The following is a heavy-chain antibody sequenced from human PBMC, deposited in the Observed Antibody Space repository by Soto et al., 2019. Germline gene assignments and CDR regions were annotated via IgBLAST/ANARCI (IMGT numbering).Heavy chain of an antibody. V-gene: IGHV3-48*01. Sequence: GGPLSLSCLPSGFAFSNYSMNWARQAPGKGLEWVSYIRSSGSPTYYAGSVKGRFTISRDNAKKSLYLQMNSLRAEDTAVYFCARMTSSLSPGRWGQGTLVTVSS. CDR2: IRSSGSPT. J-gene: IGHJ4*02. CDR3: ARMTSSLSPGR. CDR1: GFAFSNYS. D-gene: IGHD2-2*01.